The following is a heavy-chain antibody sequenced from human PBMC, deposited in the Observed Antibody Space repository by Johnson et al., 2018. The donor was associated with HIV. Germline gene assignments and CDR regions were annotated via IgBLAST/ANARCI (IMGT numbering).Heavy chain of an antibody. Sequence: QVQLVESGGGVVQPGRSLRLSCEASEFTFSNYPMHWVRQAPGKGLEWVAVISYNGNNKYYADSLKGRFTISRDNSKNTLYLQMNSLRVEDTAVYYCASGDDYGFWGQGTMVTVSS. CDR2: ISYNGNNK. D-gene: IGHD5-12*01. CDR1: EFTFSNYP. J-gene: IGHJ3*01. CDR3: ASGDDYGF. V-gene: IGHV3-30*04.